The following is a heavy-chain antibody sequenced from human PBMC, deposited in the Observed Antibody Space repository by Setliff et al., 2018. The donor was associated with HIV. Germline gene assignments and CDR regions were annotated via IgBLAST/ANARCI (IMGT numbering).Heavy chain of an antibody. CDR3: ATYGYSSGWSWTNYYMDV. CDR2: ISWSGSGI. J-gene: IGHJ6*03. Sequence: GSLRLSCAASGFKFDDYGMSWVRQGPGKGLEWVAGISWSGSGIGYGDSVKGRFTISRDDDRNFLFLQMNSLRAEDTAIYFCATYGYSSGWSWTNYYMDVWGKGTTVTVSS. D-gene: IGHD6-19*01. V-gene: IGHV3-20*04. CDR1: GFKFDDYG.